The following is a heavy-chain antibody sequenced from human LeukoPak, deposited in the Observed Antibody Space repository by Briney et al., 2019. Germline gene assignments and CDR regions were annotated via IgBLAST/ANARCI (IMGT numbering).Heavy chain of an antibody. D-gene: IGHD2-15*01. V-gene: IGHV4-59*08. CDR3: ARGLLDIVVVVAATPLDAFDI. J-gene: IGHJ3*02. CDR2: IYFSGGA. CDR1: GGSISGYY. Sequence: PSETLSLTCTVSGGSISGYYWSWIRQPPGKGLGWIGHIYFSGGATYNPPLKSRVTISVDTSKNQFSLKMSSVTAADTAVYDCARGLLDIVVVVAATPLDAFDIWGQGTMVTVSS.